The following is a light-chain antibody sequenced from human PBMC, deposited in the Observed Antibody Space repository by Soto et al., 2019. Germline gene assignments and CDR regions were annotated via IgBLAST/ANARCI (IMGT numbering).Light chain of an antibody. Sequence: IVLTQSPGTLSLSPGERATLSCRASQSVSSSSLAWYQQRPGQPPRLLIYGASNRATGIPDRFSGSGSGADFTLTISRLEPEDFAVYYCQDYGSSRTFGEGTKVEIK. J-gene: IGKJ1*01. V-gene: IGKV3-20*01. CDR1: QSVSSSS. CDR2: GAS. CDR3: QDYGSSRT.